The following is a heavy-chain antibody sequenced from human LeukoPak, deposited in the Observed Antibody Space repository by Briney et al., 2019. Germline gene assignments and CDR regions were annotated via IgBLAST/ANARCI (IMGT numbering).Heavy chain of an antibody. Sequence: GASVKVSCKASGGTFSSYAISWVRQAPGQGLEWMGGIIPIFGTANYAQKFQGRVTITADESTSTAYMELSSLRSDDTAVYYCARDGRFPPEVLPRYFDYWGQGTLVTVSS. CDR1: GGTFSSYA. D-gene: IGHD1-26*01. J-gene: IGHJ4*02. CDR3: ARDGRFPPEVLPRYFDY. V-gene: IGHV1-69*13. CDR2: IIPIFGTA.